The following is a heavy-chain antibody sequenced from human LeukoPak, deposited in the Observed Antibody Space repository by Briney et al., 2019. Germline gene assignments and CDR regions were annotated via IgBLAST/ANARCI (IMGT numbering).Heavy chain of an antibody. V-gene: IGHV4-34*01. CDR2: INHSGST. CDR1: GGSFSGYY. J-gene: IGHJ4*02. Sequence: SETLSLTCAVYGGSFSGYYWSWIRQPPGKGLEWIGEINHSGSTNYNPSLKSRVTISVDTSKNQFSLKLSSVTAADTAVYYCARVVRYCSGGSCYPVYFDYRGQGTLVTVSS. D-gene: IGHD2-15*01. CDR3: ARVVRYCSGGSCYPVYFDY.